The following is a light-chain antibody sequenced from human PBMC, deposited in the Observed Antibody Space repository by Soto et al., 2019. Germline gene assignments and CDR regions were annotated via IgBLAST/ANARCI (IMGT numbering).Light chain of an antibody. CDR2: EAS. V-gene: IGKV1-39*01. J-gene: IGKJ3*01. CDR3: QQRYSMPLT. CDR1: QSISSH. Sequence: DIQMTPTPSSLSASVGDRVTITCRASQSISSHLNWYQQKPGKAPQLLIYEASSLQGGVPSRFSGSGSGTDFTLTISRLQADDFAIYYCQQRYSMPLTFGPG.